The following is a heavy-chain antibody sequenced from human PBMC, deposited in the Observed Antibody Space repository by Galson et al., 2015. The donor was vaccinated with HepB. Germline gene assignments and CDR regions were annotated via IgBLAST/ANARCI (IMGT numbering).Heavy chain of an antibody. CDR1: GFTFSTYA. CDR3: AKRSCTSGSCFFFYY. J-gene: IGHJ4*02. V-gene: IGHV3-30-3*02. CDR2: ISYDGSNK. Sequence: SLRLSCAASGFTFSTYAMHWVRQAPGKGLEWVAVISYDGSNKYYADSVKGRFTISRDISNNTPYLQLNSLRAEDTAVYYCAKRSCTSGSCFFFYYWGQGTLVTVSS. D-gene: IGHD2-15*01.